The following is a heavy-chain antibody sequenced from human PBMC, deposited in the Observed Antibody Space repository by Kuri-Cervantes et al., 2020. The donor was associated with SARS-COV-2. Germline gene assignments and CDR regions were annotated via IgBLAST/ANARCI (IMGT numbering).Heavy chain of an antibody. J-gene: IGHJ6*02. CDR3: AKEGSSTSSGMDV. CDR2: IYSGGSST. V-gene: IGHV3-23*03. Sequence: GGSLRLSCAASGFTFSSYAMSWVRQAPGKGLEWVSVIYSGGSSTYYADSVKGRFTISRDNSKNTLYLQMNSLRAEDTAVYYCAKEGSSTSSGMDVWGQGTTVTVSS. CDR1: GFTFSSYA. D-gene: IGHD2-2*01.